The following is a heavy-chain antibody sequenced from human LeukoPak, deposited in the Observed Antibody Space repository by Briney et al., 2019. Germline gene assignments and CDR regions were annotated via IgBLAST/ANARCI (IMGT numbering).Heavy chain of an antibody. CDR1: GFTFSSYA. CDR2: ISYDGSNK. V-gene: IGHV3-30-3*01. D-gene: IGHD6-13*01. J-gene: IGHJ4*02. CDR3: AKEQQLVPFDY. Sequence: GRSLRLSCAASGFTFSSYAMHWVRQAPGKGLEWVAVISYDGSNKYYADSVKGRFTISRDNSKNTLYLQMNSLRAEDTAVYYCAKEQQLVPFDYWGQGTLVTVSS.